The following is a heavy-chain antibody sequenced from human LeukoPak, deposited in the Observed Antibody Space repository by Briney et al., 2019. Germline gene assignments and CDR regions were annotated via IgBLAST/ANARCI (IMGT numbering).Heavy chain of an antibody. CDR2: INPNSGGT. CDR1: GYTFTGYY. V-gene: IGHV1-2*02. D-gene: IGHD6-13*01. Sequence: ASVKVSCKASGYTFTGYYMHWVRQAPGQGLEWMGWINPNSGGTTYAQKFQGRVTMTRDTSISTAYMELSRLRSGDTAVYYCATLKAAAGMGNYYYYMDVWGTGTTVTISS. CDR3: ATLKAAAGMGNYYYYMDV. J-gene: IGHJ6*03.